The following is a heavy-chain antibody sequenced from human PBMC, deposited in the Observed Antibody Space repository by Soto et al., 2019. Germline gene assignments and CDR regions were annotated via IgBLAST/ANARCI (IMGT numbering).Heavy chain of an antibody. CDR2: IDYRGTT. CDR1: GGSISNGNYY. CDR3: AREVKVPAAADAFDI. V-gene: IGHV4-31*03. J-gene: IGHJ3*02. D-gene: IGHD2-2*01. Sequence: SETLSLTCTVSGGSISNGNYYWSWIRQHPEKGLEWIGYIDYRGTTHYDPSLESRVTISVDTSNNQFSLNLSSVTAADTAVYYCAREVKVPAAADAFDIWGQGTMVTVSS.